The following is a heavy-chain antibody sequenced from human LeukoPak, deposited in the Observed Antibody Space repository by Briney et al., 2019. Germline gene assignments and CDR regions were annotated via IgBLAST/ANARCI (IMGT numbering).Heavy chain of an antibody. J-gene: IGHJ4*02. V-gene: IGHV1-69*04. CDR2: INPILGIA. Sequence: GASVKVSCKASGGTFSSYAISWVRQAPGQGLEWMGRINPILGIANYAQKFQGRVTITADKSTSTAYMELSSLRSEDTAVYYCARAAPNYYDSSGYYYLNDYWGQGTLVTVSS. CDR3: ARAAPNYYDSSGYYYLNDY. CDR1: GGTFSSYA. D-gene: IGHD3-22*01.